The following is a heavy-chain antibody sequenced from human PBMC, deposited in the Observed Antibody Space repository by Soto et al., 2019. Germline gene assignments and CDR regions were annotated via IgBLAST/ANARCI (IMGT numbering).Heavy chain of an antibody. CDR2: ISGSGGST. J-gene: IGHJ4*02. V-gene: IGHV3-23*01. Sequence: PXGSLRLACAASGVTFSSYAMSWVRQAPGKGLEWVSAISGSGGSTYYADSVKGRFTISRDNSKNTLYLQMNSLRAEDTAVYYCAKDLSSSWYGFDYWGQGTLVTVSS. D-gene: IGHD6-13*01. CDR3: AKDLSSSWYGFDY. CDR1: GVTFSSYA.